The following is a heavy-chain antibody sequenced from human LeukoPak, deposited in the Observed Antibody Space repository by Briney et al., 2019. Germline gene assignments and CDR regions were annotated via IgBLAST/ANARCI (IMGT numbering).Heavy chain of an antibody. J-gene: IGHJ4*02. CDR1: GFTFSSYA. CDR2: ISAAGGST. Sequence: PGGSLRLSCAASGFTFSSYAMTWVRQAPGKGLDWVSTISAAGGSTYYADSVKGRFTTSRDNSKSTLYLQVDSLRAEDSAIFYCAKGYCANGVCFDYWGQGTLVAVSS. CDR3: AKGYCANGVCFDY. D-gene: IGHD2-8*01. V-gene: IGHV3-23*01.